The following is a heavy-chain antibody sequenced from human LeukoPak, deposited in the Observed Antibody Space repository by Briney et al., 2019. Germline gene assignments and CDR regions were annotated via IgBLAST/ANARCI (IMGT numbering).Heavy chain of an antibody. CDR2: VYYTGST. V-gene: IGHV4-39*07. CDR3: ARDRSLRWSYAFDI. D-gene: IGHD4-23*01. CDR1: GGSISSYY. Sequence: SETLSLTCTVSGGSISSYYWNWIRQPPGKGLEWIGSVYYTGSTQYNPSLKSRVTISVDTSKNQFSLKLRSVTAADTAVYYCARDRSLRWSYAFDIWGQGTMVTVSS. J-gene: IGHJ3*02.